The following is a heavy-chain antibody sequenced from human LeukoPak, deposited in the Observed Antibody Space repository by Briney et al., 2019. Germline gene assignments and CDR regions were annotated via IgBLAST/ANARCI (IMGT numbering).Heavy chain of an antibody. D-gene: IGHD3-10*01. J-gene: IGHJ4*02. CDR1: GFTFSSYS. Sequence: GGSLRLSCAASGFTFSSYSMNWVRQPPGKGLEWVSYISNSGNSIYYADSVKGRFTISRDNSKNTLYLQMNSLRAEDTAVYYCASSRYYYGSGSYYLTSPFDYWGQGTLVTVSS. CDR2: ISNSGNSI. CDR3: ASSRYYYGSGSYYLTSPFDY. V-gene: IGHV3-48*01.